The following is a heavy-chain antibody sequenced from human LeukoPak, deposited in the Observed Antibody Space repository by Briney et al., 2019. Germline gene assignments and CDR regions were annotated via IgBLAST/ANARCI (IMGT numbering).Heavy chain of an antibody. D-gene: IGHD3-10*01. Sequence: SVKVSCKASGGTFSSYAISWVRQAPGQGLEWMGGIIPIFGTANYAQKFQGRVTMTRDMSTSTVYMELSSLRSEDTAVYYCARGEDGSGSCFDYWGQGTLVTVSS. CDR3: ARGEDGSGSCFDY. CDR2: IIPIFGTA. CDR1: GGTFSSYA. J-gene: IGHJ4*02. V-gene: IGHV1-69*05.